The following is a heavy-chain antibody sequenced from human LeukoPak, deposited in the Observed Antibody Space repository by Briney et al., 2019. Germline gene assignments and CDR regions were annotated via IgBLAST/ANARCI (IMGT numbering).Heavy chain of an antibody. CDR3: ARVWRDKSWLQFLGGHYYFDY. Sequence: VASVKVSCKASGYTFTNYYMHWVRQAPGQGLEWMGWINPNSGGTNYAQKFQGRVTMTRDTSISTAYMELSRLRSDDTAVYYCARVWRDKSWLQFLGGHYYFDYWGQGTLVTVSS. CDR2: INPNSGGT. CDR1: GYTFTNYY. J-gene: IGHJ4*02. V-gene: IGHV1-2*02. D-gene: IGHD5-24*01.